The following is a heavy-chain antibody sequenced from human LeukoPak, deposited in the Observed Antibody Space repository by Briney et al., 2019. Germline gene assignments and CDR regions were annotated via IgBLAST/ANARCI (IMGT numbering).Heavy chain of an antibody. CDR1: GFTFGTYA. CDR2: ISGSGATT. J-gene: IGHJ4*02. D-gene: IGHD3-10*01. V-gene: IGHV3-23*01. CDR3: AKAIRGVRGSGSYYFGY. Sequence: GGSLRLSCAASGFTFGTYAMNWVRQAPGKGLEWVSGISGSGATTYYADSVKGRFTISSDNSRNTLYLHMNSLRTDDTAVYYCAKAIRGVRGSGSYYFGYWGQGTLVTVSS.